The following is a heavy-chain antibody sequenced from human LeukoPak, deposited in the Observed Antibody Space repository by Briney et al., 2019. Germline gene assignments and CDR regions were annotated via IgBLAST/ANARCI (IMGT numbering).Heavy chain of an antibody. Sequence: PSVKVSCTVSGSSLTELSLYWVRQAPGKVLEWMGGFDVIDGETFYAQKFQGRVTMTEDSSADTAYMELRSLTSDDTALYYCAAGRPYSLLDYWGQGTLVTVSS. V-gene: IGHV1-24*01. J-gene: IGHJ4*02. CDR3: AAGRPYSLLDY. CDR2: FDVIDGET. CDR1: GSSLTELS. D-gene: IGHD5-18*01.